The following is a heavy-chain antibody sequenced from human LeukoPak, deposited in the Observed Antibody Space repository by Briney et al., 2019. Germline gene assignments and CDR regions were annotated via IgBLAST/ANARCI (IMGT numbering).Heavy chain of an antibody. CDR3: ARLRSGATTNYYYYYIDV. CDR2: IYYSGNT. J-gene: IGHJ6*03. V-gene: IGHV4-59*01. CDR1: GGSISSYY. Sequence: SETLSLTCSVSGGSISSYYWSWIRQPPGKGLEWIGYIYYSGNTNYKPSLKSRVTISVDTSKNQFSLKLSSVTAADTAVYYCARLRSGATTNYYYYYIDVWGKGTTVTVSS. D-gene: IGHD1-26*01.